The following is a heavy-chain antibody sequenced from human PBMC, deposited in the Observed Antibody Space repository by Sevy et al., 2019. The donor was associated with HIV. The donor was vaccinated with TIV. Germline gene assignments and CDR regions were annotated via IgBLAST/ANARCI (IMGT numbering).Heavy chain of an antibody. J-gene: IGHJ4*02. CDR3: AREATKGTENTGDRPNYFDY. V-gene: IGHV3-7*03. D-gene: IGHD7-27*01. CDR2: IKQDGSEK. Sequence: GGSLRLSCAASGFTFSSYWMSWVRQAPGKGLEWVANIKQDGSEKYYVDSVKGRFTISRDNAKNSLYLQMNSLRAEDTDVYYCAREATKGTENTGDRPNYFDYWGQGTLVTVSS. CDR1: GFTFSSYW.